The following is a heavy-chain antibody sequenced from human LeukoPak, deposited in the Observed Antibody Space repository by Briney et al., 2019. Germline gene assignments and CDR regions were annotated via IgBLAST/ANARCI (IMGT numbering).Heavy chain of an antibody. CDR3: ARDHGYCSGGSCYPYYFDY. CDR2: IYYSGST. CDR1: GGSISSYY. Sequence: SETLSLTCTVPGGSISSYYWSWIRQPPGKGLEWIGYIYYSGSTNYNPSLKSRVTISVDTSKTQFSLRLSSVTTADTAVYYCARDHGYCSGGSCYPYYFDYWGQGTLVTVSS. J-gene: IGHJ4*02. D-gene: IGHD2-15*01. V-gene: IGHV4-59*01.